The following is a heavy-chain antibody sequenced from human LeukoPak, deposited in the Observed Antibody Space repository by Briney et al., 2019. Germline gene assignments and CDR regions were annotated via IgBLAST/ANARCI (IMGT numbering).Heavy chain of an antibody. CDR2: INTDGSYT. Sequence: GVSLRLSCAASGFAFSSYWIHWVRQAPGKGLVWVARINTDGSYTSYAESVKGRFTISRDNAKNTLLLQMNSVRADDTAVYHCAMDMTGYYDYWGQGTLVTVSS. D-gene: IGHD3-9*01. CDR3: AMDMTGYYDY. J-gene: IGHJ4*02. V-gene: IGHV3-74*01. CDR1: GFAFSSYW.